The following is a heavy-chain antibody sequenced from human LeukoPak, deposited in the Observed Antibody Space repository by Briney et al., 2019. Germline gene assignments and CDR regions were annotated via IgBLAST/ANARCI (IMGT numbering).Heavy chain of an antibody. CDR3: AKKGLASANRPPYFDY. CDR1: GFTFNTYA. V-gene: IGHV3-23*01. D-gene: IGHD6-13*01. Sequence: GGSLRLSCAASGFTFNTYAMNWVRQAPGEGLEWVSEIDGSGSGTYYADSVKGRFTISRDNSKNTLYLHINSLRADDTAVFYCAKKGLASANRPPYFDYYGQGTLVTVSS. J-gene: IGHJ4*02. CDR2: IDGSGSGT.